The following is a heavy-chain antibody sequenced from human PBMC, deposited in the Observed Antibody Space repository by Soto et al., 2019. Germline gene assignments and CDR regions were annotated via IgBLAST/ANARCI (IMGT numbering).Heavy chain of an antibody. V-gene: IGHV3-30-3*01. J-gene: IGHJ4*02. CDR1: GFTFSSYA. CDR2: ISYDGSNK. D-gene: IGHD1-26*01. Sequence: GGSRRLSCAASGFTFSSYAMHWVRQAPGKGLEWVAVISYDGSNKYYADSVKGRFTISRDNSKNTLYLQMKSLRAEDTAVYYCARDSDSGSYLYYFDYWGQGTMVTVYS. CDR3: ARDSDSGSYLYYFDY.